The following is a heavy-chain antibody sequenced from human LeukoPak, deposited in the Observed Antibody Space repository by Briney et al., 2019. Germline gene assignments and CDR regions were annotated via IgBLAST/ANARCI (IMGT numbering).Heavy chain of an antibody. J-gene: IGHJ6*03. Sequence: PSQTLSLTCTVSGGSISSGSYYWSWIRQPAGKGLEWIGRIYTSGSTNYNPSLKSRVTISVDTSRNQFSLKLSSVTAADTAVYYCARVDGSYYYYYMDVWGKGTTVTVSS. D-gene: IGHD3-10*01. CDR3: ARVDGSYYYYYMDV. V-gene: IGHV4-61*02. CDR1: GGSISSGSYY. CDR2: IYTSGST.